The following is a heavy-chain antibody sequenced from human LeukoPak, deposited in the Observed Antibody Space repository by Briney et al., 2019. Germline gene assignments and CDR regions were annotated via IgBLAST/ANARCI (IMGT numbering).Heavy chain of an antibody. D-gene: IGHD3-10*01. J-gene: IGHJ4*02. Sequence: GESLKISCEASGYSFTTYWIGWVRQMPGKGLEWMGIIYPGDSDTRYSPSFQGQVTISADKSISTAYLQWSSLKASDIAMYYCARQHGSGSYYSRAIDYWGQGTLVTVSS. V-gene: IGHV5-51*01. CDR3: ARQHGSGSYYSRAIDY. CDR1: GYSFTTYW. CDR2: IYPGDSDT.